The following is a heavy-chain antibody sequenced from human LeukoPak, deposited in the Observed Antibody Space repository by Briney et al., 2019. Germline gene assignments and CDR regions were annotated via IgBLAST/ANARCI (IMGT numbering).Heavy chain of an antibody. J-gene: IGHJ6*03. Sequence: GGSLRLACAASGFTFSTYWMSWARQAPGKGLEWVAKMNQGGSAISYVDPVKGRFTISRDNAKNSLYLQMNSLRAEDTAVYYCARDSLDYYDSRGYAYYYYMDVWGKGTTVTVSS. CDR1: GFTFSTYW. D-gene: IGHD3-22*01. V-gene: IGHV3-7*01. CDR2: MNQGGSAI. CDR3: ARDSLDYYDSRGYAYYYYMDV.